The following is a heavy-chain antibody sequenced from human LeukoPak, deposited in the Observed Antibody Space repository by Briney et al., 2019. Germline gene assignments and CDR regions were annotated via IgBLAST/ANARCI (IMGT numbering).Heavy chain of an antibody. Sequence: GGPLRLSCAASGFTFSSYAMSWVRQAPGKGLEWVSAISGSGGSTYYADSVKGRFTISRDNSKNTLYLQMNSLRAEDTAVYYCAKSYVAAPTYFDYWGQGTLVTVSS. CDR3: AKSYVAAPTYFDY. CDR1: GFTFSSYA. D-gene: IGHD3-16*01. J-gene: IGHJ4*02. V-gene: IGHV3-23*01. CDR2: ISGSGGST.